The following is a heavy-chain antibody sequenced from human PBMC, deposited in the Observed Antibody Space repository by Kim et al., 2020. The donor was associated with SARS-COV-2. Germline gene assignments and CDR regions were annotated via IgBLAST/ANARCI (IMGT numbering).Heavy chain of an antibody. CDR1: GFTFSGHG. V-gene: IGHV3-33*01. J-gene: IGHJ4*02. D-gene: IGHD4-17*01. CDR2: IWADGNTK. Sequence: GGSLRLSCAASGFTFSGHGMHWVRQTPGKGLEWVAVIWADGNTKYYADSVKGRFTISRDNSDNMVHLQMNSLRAEDTAVYYCAREGPYGGTGAFDYWGQGNLGTVSS. CDR3: AREGPYGGTGAFDY.